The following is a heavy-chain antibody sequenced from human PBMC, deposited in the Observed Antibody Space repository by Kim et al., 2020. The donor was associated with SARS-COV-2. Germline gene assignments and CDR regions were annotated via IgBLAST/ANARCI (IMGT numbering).Heavy chain of an antibody. J-gene: IGHJ6*02. CDR1: GFTLSSYW. Sequence: GGSLRLSCAASGFTLSSYWMSWVRQAPGKGLEWVANIKKDGSEKYYVDSVKGRFTISRDNAKNSLYLQMKSLRAEDTAVYYCARESSSGGYYEGMDVWGQGTTVTVSS. V-gene: IGHV3-7*01. D-gene: IGHD3-22*01. CDR3: ARESSSGGYYEGMDV. CDR2: IKKDGSEK.